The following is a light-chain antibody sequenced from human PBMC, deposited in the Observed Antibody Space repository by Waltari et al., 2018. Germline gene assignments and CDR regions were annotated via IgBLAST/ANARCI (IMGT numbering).Light chain of an antibody. CDR3: QQFYSTPYT. V-gene: IGKV4-1*01. Sequence: DIVMTQSPDSLAVSLGERATINCKSSQSVLYSSNNLNYLAWYQQKPGQPPKLLIYWASTLESGVPDRFSGSGSGTDFTLTISSLQAEDVAVYYCQQFYSTPYTFGQGTKLEIK. CDR2: WAS. J-gene: IGKJ2*01. CDR1: QSVLYSSNNLNY.